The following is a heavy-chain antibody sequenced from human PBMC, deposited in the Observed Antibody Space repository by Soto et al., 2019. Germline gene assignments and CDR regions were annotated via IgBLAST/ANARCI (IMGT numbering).Heavy chain of an antibody. Sequence: QVQLQESGPGRVKPSETLSLTCSVSGGSITDYSWHWIRQSAGKGLEWIGRISATGKNKVNPALQSRVNMSRDTSKYQFSLKLTTVTAADTAVYFGAWESGETWGDEAYWGQRTLVTVSS. V-gene: IGHV4-4*07. CDR1: GGSITDYS. CDR2: ISATGKN. D-gene: IGHD1-26*01. CDR3: AWESGETWGDEAY. J-gene: IGHJ4*02.